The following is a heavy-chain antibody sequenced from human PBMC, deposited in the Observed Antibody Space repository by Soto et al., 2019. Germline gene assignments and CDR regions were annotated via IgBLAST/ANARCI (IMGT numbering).Heavy chain of an antibody. CDR2: IYYSGST. CDR1: GGSVSSGSYY. J-gene: IGHJ5*02. Sequence: SETLSLTCTVSGGSVSSGSYYWSWIRQPPGKGLEWIGYIYYSGSTNYNPSLKSRVTISVDTSKNQFSLKLSSVTAADTAVYYCARVRNNWNGNYLNWFDPWGQGTLVTVPQ. V-gene: IGHV4-61*01. D-gene: IGHD1-1*01. CDR3: ARVRNNWNGNYLNWFDP.